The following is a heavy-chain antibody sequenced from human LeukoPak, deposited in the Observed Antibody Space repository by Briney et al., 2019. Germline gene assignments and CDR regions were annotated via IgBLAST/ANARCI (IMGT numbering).Heavy chain of an antibody. CDR2: TYYRSKWYN. CDR1: GDIVSSNSAA. CDR3: AREFDGGGVITTRSLDY. V-gene: IGHV6-1*01. D-gene: IGHD3-22*01. J-gene: IGHJ4*02. Sequence: SQTLSLTCAISGDIVSSNSAAWNWIRQSPSRGLEWLGRTYYRSKWYNDYAVSVKSRITINPDTSKNQFSLQLNSVTPEDTAVYYCAREFDGGGVITTRSLDYWGQGTLVTVSS.